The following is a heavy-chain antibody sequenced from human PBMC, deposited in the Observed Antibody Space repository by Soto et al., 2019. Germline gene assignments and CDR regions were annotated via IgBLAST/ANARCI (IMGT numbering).Heavy chain of an antibody. Sequence: SVKVSCKASGGTLSSYAISWVRQAPGQGLEWMGGIIPIFGTANYAQKFQGRVTITADESTSTAYMELSSLRSEDTAVYYCARDQQQLEGPFDYWGQGTQVTVSS. V-gene: IGHV1-69*13. CDR3: ARDQQQLEGPFDY. CDR1: GGTLSSYA. D-gene: IGHD6-13*01. J-gene: IGHJ4*02. CDR2: IIPIFGTA.